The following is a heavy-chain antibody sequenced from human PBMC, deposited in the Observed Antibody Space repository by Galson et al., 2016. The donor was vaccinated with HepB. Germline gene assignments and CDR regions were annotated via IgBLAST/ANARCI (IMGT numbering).Heavy chain of an antibody. CDR1: GFTFRGYA. Sequence: SLRLSCAASGFTFRGYAMSWVRQAPGKGLAWLSDITAAGGVTYYEDSVKGRFTIARDNSKNTLYWEMSSLRVEDTAVSYCAKDLQVSPLWFGELFPDDWGQGTLVAVSS. V-gene: IGHV3-23*01. J-gene: IGHJ4*02. D-gene: IGHD3-10*01. CDR3: AKDLQVSPLWFGELFPDD. CDR2: ITAAGGVT.